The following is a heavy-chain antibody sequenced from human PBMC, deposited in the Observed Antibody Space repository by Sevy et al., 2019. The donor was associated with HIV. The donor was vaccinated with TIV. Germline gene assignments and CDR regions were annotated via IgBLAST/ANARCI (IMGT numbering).Heavy chain of an antibody. V-gene: IGHV3-21*01. J-gene: IGHJ6*02. CDR3: CGGSFDLGYSNYFYYYGMDV. Sequence: GGSLRLSCAASGFTFSSYSMNWVRQAPGKGLEWVSSISSSSSYIYYAYSVKGRFTISRDNAKNSLYLQMNSLRAEDTAVEYCCGGSFDLGYSNYFYYYGMDVWGQGTTVTVSS. CDR2: ISSSSSYI. D-gene: IGHD4-4*01. CDR1: GFTFSSYS.